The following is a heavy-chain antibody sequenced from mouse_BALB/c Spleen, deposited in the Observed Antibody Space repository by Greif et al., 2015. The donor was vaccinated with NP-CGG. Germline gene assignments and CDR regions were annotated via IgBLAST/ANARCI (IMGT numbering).Heavy chain of an antibody. V-gene: IGHV1-87*01. J-gene: IGHJ2*01. D-gene: IGHD1-1*01. CDR3: ARWGTTNGY. Sequence: VQLQQSGAELARPGASVKLSCKASGYTFTSYWMQWVKQRPGQGLEWVGAIYPGDGDTRYTQKFKGKATLTADKSSSTAYMQLSSLASEDSAVYYCARWGTTNGYWGQGTTLTVSS. CDR2: IYPGDGDT. CDR1: GYTFTSYW.